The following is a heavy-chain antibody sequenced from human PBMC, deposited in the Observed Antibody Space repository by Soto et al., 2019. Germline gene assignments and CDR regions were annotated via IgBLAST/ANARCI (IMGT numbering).Heavy chain of an antibody. V-gene: IGHV3-23*01. CDR2: ISGSGGST. J-gene: IGHJ4*02. CDR3: AKDRGWSLDY. D-gene: IGHD1-26*01. Sequence: EVQLLESGGGLVQPGGSLRLSCAASGFTFSSYAMSWVRQAPGKGLEWVSAISGSGGSTYYADPVKGRFTISRDNSKNTLYLQMTSMRAEDTAVYYCAKDRGWSLDYWGQGTLVTVSS. CDR1: GFTFSSYA.